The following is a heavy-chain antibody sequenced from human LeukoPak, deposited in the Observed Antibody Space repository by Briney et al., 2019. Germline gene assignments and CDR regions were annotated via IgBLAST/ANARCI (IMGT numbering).Heavy chain of an antibody. V-gene: IGHV4-38-2*02. D-gene: IGHD2-15*01. Sequence: SETLSLTCTVSGYSISSGYYWGWIRQPPGKGLEWIGSIYYRGNTYYNPSLKSRVTMSVDTSRNHFSLNLTSMTAADTAVYYCARGIFVVVIAATPFDSWGQGTLVTVSS. J-gene: IGHJ4*02. CDR1: GYSISSGYY. CDR3: ARGIFVVVIAATPFDS. CDR2: IYYRGNT.